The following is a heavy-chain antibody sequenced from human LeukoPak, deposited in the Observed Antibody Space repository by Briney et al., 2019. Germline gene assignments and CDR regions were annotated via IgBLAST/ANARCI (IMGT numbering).Heavy chain of an antibody. V-gene: IGHV1-69*01. D-gene: IGHD3-3*01. CDR3: ARGSYDFWSGYPARYYYYYMDV. CDR2: IIPIFGTA. J-gene: IGHJ6*03. CDR1: GGTFSSYA. Sequence: SSVKVSCKASGGTFSSYAISWVRQAPGQGLEWMGGIIPIFGTAKYAQKFQGRGTITAAESTSTAYMELSSLRSEDTAVYYCARGSYDFWSGYPARYYYYYMDVWGKGTTVTVSS.